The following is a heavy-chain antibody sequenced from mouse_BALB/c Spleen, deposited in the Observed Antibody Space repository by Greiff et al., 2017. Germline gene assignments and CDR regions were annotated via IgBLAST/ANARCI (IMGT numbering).Heavy chain of an antibody. D-gene: IGHD2-1*01. Sequence: EVMLVESGGGLVQPGGSLKLSCAASGFTFSSFGMHWVRQAPEKGLEWVAYISSGSSTIYYADTVKGRFTISSDNPKNTLFLQLTSLRSEDTAMYYCARSGNYVDCWYFDVWGAGTTVTVSS. CDR3: ARSGNYVDCWYFDV. J-gene: IGHJ1*01. V-gene: IGHV5-17*02. CDR2: ISSGSSTI. CDR1: GFTFSSFG.